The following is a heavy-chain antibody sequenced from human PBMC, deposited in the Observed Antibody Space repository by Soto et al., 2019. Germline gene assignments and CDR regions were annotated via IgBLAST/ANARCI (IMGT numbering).Heavy chain of an antibody. D-gene: IGHD5-18*01. Sequence: EVQLVESGGGLVQPGGSLRLSCAASGFIFSSYNMNWVRQAPGKGLEWVSYISSGSSTIYYADSVKGRFTISRDNAINSLDLQMNSLRDEDTAVYYCARGKDTAPRCGDYWGQGTLVTVSS. CDR1: GFIFSSYN. J-gene: IGHJ4*02. CDR3: ARGKDTAPRCGDY. CDR2: ISSGSSTI. V-gene: IGHV3-48*02.